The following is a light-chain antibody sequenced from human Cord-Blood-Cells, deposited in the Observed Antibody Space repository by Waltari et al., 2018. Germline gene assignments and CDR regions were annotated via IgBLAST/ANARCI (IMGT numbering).Light chain of an antibody. CDR3: CSYAGSYPYV. CDR2: DVS. Sequence: QSALTQPRSVSGSPGQSVTISCTGTSSDVCGYNYVSWYQQHPGKAPNLMIYDVSKRPSGVPDRFSGSKSGNTASLTISGLQAEDEADYYCCSYAGSYPYVFGTGTKVTVL. CDR1: SSDVCGYNY. V-gene: IGLV2-11*01. J-gene: IGLJ1*01.